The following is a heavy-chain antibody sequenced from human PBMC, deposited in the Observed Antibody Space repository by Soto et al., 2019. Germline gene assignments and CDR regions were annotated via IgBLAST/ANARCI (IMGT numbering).Heavy chain of an antibody. CDR1: GGSISGGSYY. J-gene: IGHJ4*02. CDR3: ARGNLITAVDY. V-gene: IGHV4-61*01. Sequence: SETLSLTCTGSGGSISGGSYYWSWIRQPPGKGLEWIGYIYYTGSTNYSPSLKSRVTISVDKSRNQFSLKLSSVTAADTAVYSCARGNLITAVDYWGQGTPVPVYS. CDR2: IYYTGST. D-gene: IGHD6-13*01.